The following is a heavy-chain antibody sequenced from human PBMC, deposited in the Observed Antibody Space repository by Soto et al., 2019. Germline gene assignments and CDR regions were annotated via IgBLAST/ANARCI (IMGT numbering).Heavy chain of an antibody. D-gene: IGHD3-10*01. Sequence: PGGSLRLSCAASGFTVSSNYMSWVRQAPGKGLEWVSVIYSGGSTYYADSVKGRFTISRDNSKNTLHLQMNSLRAEDTAVYYCARVKRGHYYGSGIEYYYYRDVWGKGTTVTVSS. V-gene: IGHV3-66*01. CDR3: ARVKRGHYYGSGIEYYYYRDV. CDR1: GFTVSSNY. CDR2: IYSGGST. J-gene: IGHJ6*03.